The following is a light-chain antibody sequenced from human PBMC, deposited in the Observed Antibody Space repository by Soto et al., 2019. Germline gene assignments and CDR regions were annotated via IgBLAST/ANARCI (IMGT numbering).Light chain of an antibody. Sequence: DIQMTQSPSTLSASVGDRVTITCRASQSIGSWLAWYQQKPGKAPKLLIYRASSLESEVPSRFSGIESGTEFTLIINSLQPDDFATYYCQQYNVYPWTFGQGTKVEIK. CDR2: RAS. J-gene: IGKJ1*01. CDR1: QSIGSW. V-gene: IGKV1-5*03. CDR3: QQYNVYPWT.